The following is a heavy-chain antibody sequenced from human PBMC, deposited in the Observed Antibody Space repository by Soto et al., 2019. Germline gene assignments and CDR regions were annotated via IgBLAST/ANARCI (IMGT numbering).Heavy chain of an antibody. CDR2: IYWDDDK. J-gene: IGHJ5*02. D-gene: IGHD2-21*02. V-gene: IGHV2-5*02. CDR3: AHRLYCGGDCFWFDP. CDR1: GFSLSTSGVG. Sequence: QITLKESGPTLVKPTQTLTLTCTFSGFSLSTSGVGVGWIRQPPGKALEWLALIYWDDDKRYSPSLKSRLTITKDTSKNQVVLTMTKMDPVDTATYYCAHRLYCGGDCFWFDPWGQGTLVTVSS.